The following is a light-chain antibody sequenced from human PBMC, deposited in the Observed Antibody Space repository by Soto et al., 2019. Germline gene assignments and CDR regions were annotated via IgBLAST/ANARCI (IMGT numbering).Light chain of an antibody. CDR3: QHYNSYSEA. CDR1: QTHIAY. J-gene: IGKJ1*01. CDR2: DAS. V-gene: IGKV1-5*01. Sequence: DVPLTQSPSTLSASVGDTVTITCRASQTHIAYLAWYQQKPGTAPKLLIYDASSLESGVPSRFSGSRSPTDFTLTISSLQPDDFATYYCQHYNSYSEAFGQGTKVDIK.